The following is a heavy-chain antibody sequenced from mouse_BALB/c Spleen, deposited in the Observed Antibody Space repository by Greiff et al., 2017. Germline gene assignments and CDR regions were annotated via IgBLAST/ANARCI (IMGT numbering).Heavy chain of an antibody. CDR2: ISSGGST. V-gene: IGHV5-6-5*01. CDR3: ARSTMITGGFAY. J-gene: IGHJ3*01. Sequence: EVMLVESGGGLVKPGGSLKLSCAASGFTFSSYAMSWVRQTPEKRLEWVASISSGGSTYYPDSVKGRFTISRDNARNILYLQMSSLRSEDTAMYYCARSTMITGGFAYWGQGTLVTVSA. CDR1: GFTFSSYA. D-gene: IGHD2-4*01.